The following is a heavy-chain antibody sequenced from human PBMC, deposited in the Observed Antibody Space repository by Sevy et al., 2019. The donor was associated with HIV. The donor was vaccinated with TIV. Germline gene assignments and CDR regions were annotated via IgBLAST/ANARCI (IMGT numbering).Heavy chain of an antibody. CDR2: IKSNADGGTI. Sequence: GGSLRLSCAASGFTFTYAWMNWVRQAPGKGLEWVGRIKSNADGGTIDYAAPVKGRFIISRDDSKNTLYLQMNSLKTEDTGVYYCSTDPIILRLVTDGMDVWGQGPRSPSP. J-gene: IGHJ6*02. V-gene: IGHV3-15*05. D-gene: IGHD2-8*02. CDR1: GFTFTYAW. CDR3: STDPIILRLVTDGMDV.